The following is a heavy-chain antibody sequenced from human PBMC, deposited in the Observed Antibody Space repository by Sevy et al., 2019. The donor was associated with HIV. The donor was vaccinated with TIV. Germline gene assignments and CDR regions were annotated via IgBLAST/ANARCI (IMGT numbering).Heavy chain of an antibody. CDR3: TRVEGAADWGMDV. D-gene: IGHD1-26*01. CDR2: IRSKAYGGTP. V-gene: IGHV3-49*04. Sequence: GGSLRLSCRASGFTFDDYTMSWVRQAPGKGLEWVAFIRSKAYGGTPEYAASVKGRFTISREECKSIAYLQMNSLKTEDTAVYYCTRVEGAADWGMDVWGQGTTVTVSS. CDR1: GFTFDDYT. J-gene: IGHJ6*02.